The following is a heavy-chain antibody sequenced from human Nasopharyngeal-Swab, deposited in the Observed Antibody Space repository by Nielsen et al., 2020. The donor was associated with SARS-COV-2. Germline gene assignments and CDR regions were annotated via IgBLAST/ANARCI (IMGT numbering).Heavy chain of an antibody. Sequence: SVKVSCKASGGTFSSYAISWVRQAPGQGLEWMGGIIPIFGTANYAQKFQGRVTITADESTSTAYMELSSLRSEDTAVYYCARGKEQDTAMAPNWFDPWGQGTLVTVSS. CDR1: GGTFSSYA. CDR3: ARGKEQDTAMAPNWFDP. CDR2: IIPIFGTA. V-gene: IGHV1-69*13. D-gene: IGHD5-18*01. J-gene: IGHJ5*02.